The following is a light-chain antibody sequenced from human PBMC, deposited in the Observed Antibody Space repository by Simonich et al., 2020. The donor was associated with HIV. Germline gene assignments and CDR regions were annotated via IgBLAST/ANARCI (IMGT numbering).Light chain of an antibody. CDR2: GAS. CDR1: PSVSSY. CDR3: QQYNNWPRT. Sequence: EIVMTQSPATLSVSPVERATLSCRASPSVSSYLAWYQQKPGQAPRLRIYGASTRATGIPARFRGSGSGTEFTLTISSMQSEDLAVYYCQQYNNWPRTFGQGTKVEIK. V-gene: IGKV3-15*01. J-gene: IGKJ1*01.